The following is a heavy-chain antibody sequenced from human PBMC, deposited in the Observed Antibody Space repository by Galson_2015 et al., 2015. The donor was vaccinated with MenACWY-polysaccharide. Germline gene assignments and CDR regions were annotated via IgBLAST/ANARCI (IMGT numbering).Heavy chain of an antibody. CDR1: GFTFSKYG. CDR2: ISYDGSNN. D-gene: IGHD4-17*01. J-gene: IGHJ4*02. Sequence: SLRLSCAASGFTFSKYGMHWVRQAPGKGLEWVAVISYDGSNNYYVDSVKGRFTNSRDNSKNTLYLQMNSLRAEDTAVYYCATLYGDYGDYWGQGTLVTVSS. CDR3: ATLYGDYGDY. V-gene: IGHV3-30*03.